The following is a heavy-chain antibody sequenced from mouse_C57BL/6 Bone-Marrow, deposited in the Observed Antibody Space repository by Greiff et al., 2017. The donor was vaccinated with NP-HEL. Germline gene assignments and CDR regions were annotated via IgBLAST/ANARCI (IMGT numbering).Heavy chain of an antibody. Sequence: EVQLQESGPGLVKPSQSLSLTCSVTGYSITSGYYWNWIRQFPGNKLEWMGYISYDGSNNYNPSLKNRISITRDTSKNQFFLKLNSVTTEDTATYYCARMSSSYGFAYWGQGTLVTVSA. D-gene: IGHD1-1*01. CDR3: ARMSSSYGFAY. CDR1: GYSITSGYY. J-gene: IGHJ3*01. V-gene: IGHV3-6*01. CDR2: ISYDGSN.